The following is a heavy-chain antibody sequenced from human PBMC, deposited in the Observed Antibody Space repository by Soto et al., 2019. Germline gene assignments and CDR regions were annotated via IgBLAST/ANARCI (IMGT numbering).Heavy chain of an antibody. CDR2: IHNSGTS. D-gene: IGHD3-22*01. CDR1: CDTSTSYY. CDR3: ARDFYDSVGYTWFDS. J-gene: IGHJ5*01. V-gene: IGHV4-59*01. Sequence: PSETLSLTCTVSCDTSTSYYWGWIRQAPGKGLEWIGHIHNSGTSTHNPSLNGRVTISIDMSKKQFSLKLTSLTSADTAVYYCARDFYDSVGYTWFDSWSQETLVTVSS.